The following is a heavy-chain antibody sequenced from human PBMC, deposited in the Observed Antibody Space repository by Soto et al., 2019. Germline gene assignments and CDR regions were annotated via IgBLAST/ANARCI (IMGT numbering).Heavy chain of an antibody. CDR3: ARHVDTAMGTDY. D-gene: IGHD5-18*01. CDR2: IYHSGSP. J-gene: IGHJ4*02. Sequence: SETLSLTCTVSGASMNNYYWTWIRQPPGKGLEWLGEIYHSGSPNYNPSLKSRLTISVDTSKHQFSLKLNSVTAADTAIYYCARHVDTAMGTDYWGQGTLVTV. CDR1: GASMNNYY. V-gene: IGHV4-59*08.